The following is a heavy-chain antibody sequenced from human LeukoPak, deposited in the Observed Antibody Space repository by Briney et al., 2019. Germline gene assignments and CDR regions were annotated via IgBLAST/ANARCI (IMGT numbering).Heavy chain of an antibody. CDR2: INPSGSST. CDR1: GYTFTSYY. J-gene: IGHJ4*02. CDR3: ARDLSRLGRLTGVDY. D-gene: IGHD7-27*01. V-gene: IGHV1-46*01. Sequence: ASVKVSCKASGYTFTSYYMHWVRQAPGQGLEWMGIINPSGSSTSYAQKFQGRVTMTRDMSTSTVYMELSSLRSEDTAVYYCARDLSRLGRLTGVDYWGQGTLVTVSS.